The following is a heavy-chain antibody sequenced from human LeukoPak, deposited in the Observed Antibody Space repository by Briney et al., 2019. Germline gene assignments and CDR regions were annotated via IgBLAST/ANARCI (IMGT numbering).Heavy chain of an antibody. CDR3: AREGSSSGWYSDYDY. CDR2: IKQDGSEK. CDR1: GFTFSSYW. J-gene: IGHJ4*02. D-gene: IGHD6-19*01. Sequence: GGSPRLSCAASGFTFSSYWMSWVRQAPGKGLEWVANIKQDGSEKYYVDSVRGRFTISRDNANNSLYLQMNSLRVEDTAVYYCAREGSSSGWYSDYDYWGQGTLVTVSS. V-gene: IGHV3-7*01.